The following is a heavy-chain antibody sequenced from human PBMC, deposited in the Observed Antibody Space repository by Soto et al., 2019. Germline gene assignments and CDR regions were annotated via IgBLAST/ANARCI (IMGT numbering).Heavy chain of an antibody. CDR1: GFTFSSYD. V-gene: IGHV3-13*01. CDR2: IGTAGDT. Sequence: PGGSLRLSCAASGFTFSSYDMHWVRQATGKGLEWVSAIGTAGDTYYPGSVKGRFTISRENAKNSLYLQMNSLRAEDTAVYYCARGTGCSGGSCYWQRKNDAFDIWGQGTMVTVSS. J-gene: IGHJ3*02. CDR3: ARGTGCSGGSCYWQRKNDAFDI. D-gene: IGHD2-15*01.